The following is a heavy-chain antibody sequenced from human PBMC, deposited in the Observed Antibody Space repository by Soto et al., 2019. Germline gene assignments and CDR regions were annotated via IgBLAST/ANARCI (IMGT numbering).Heavy chain of an antibody. D-gene: IGHD6-19*01. Sequence: NPSETLSLTCAVSGGSISSSNWWSWVRQPPGKGLEWIGEIYHSGSTNYNPSLKSRVTISVDKSKNQFSLKLSSVTAADTAVYYCARDISTPYSSGWYQPGDAFDIWGQGTMVTVSS. V-gene: IGHV4-4*02. CDR1: GGSISSSNW. CDR3: ARDISTPYSSGWYQPGDAFDI. J-gene: IGHJ3*02. CDR2: IYHSGST.